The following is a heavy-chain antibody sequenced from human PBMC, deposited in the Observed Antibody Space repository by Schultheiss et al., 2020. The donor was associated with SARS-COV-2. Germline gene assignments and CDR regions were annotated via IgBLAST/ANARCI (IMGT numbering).Heavy chain of an antibody. V-gene: IGHV3-30*03. D-gene: IGHD3-22*01. J-gene: IGHJ4*02. CDR1: GFTFSSYG. CDR2: ISYDGSNK. CDR3: TTELDDTYFDY. Sequence: GESLKISCAASGFTFSSYGMHWVRQAPGKGLEWVAVISYDGSNKYYADSVKGRFTISRDNSKNTLYLQMNSLKTEDTAVYYCTTELDDTYFDYWGQGTLVTVS.